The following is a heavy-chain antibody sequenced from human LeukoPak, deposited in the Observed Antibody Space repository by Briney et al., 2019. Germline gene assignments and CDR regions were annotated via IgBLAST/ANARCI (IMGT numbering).Heavy chain of an antibody. CDR1: GGTFSSYA. V-gene: IGHV1-69*13. CDR3: ARVAVVPAAIFDY. CDR2: IIPIFGTA. Sequence: PAASVKVSCKASGGTFSSYAISWVRQAPGQGLEWMGGIIPIFGTANYAQKFQGRVTITADESTSTAYMELSSLRSEDTAVYYCARVAVVPAAIFDYWGQGTLVTVSS. D-gene: IGHD2-2*01. J-gene: IGHJ4*02.